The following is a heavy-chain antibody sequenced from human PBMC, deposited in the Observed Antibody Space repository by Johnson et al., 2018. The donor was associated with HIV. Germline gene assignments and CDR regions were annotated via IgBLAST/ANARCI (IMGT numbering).Heavy chain of an antibody. CDR3: VGGWDAFDI. V-gene: IGHV3-23*04. J-gene: IGHJ3*02. D-gene: IGHD3-16*01. CDR1: GFTFSDYY. CDR2: ISGRGGST. Sequence: EVQLVESGGGLVKPGGSLRLSCAASGFTFSDYYMSWIRQAPGKGLEWVSAISGRGGSTYYADSVKGRLTISRDNSKNTLYLQMNSLRAEDTAVYYCVGGWDAFDIWGQGTMVTVSS.